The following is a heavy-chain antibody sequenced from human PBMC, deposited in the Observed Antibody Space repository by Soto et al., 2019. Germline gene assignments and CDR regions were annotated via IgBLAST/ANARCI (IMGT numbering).Heavy chain of an antibody. CDR2: IYNSGST. Sequence: SETLSLTCTVSGGSVSSGDYYWSWIRQPPGKGLEWIGYIYNSGSTKYKPSLKSRVTISVDTSKNQFSLKLRSVTAADTAVYYCASGRRMYYYDSSDYYPFDYWGQGTLVTVSS. D-gene: IGHD3-22*01. CDR3: ASGRRMYYYDSSDYYPFDY. V-gene: IGHV4-61*08. CDR1: GGSVSSGDYY. J-gene: IGHJ4*02.